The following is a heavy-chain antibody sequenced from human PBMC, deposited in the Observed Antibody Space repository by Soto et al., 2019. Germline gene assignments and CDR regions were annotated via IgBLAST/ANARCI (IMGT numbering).Heavy chain of an antibody. D-gene: IGHD2-2*01. CDR1: GFTFSSYS. Sequence: PGGSLRLSCAASGFTFSSYSINGVRHAPGKGLEWVSSISSSSSYIYYADSVKGRFTISRGNAKNSLYLQMNSLRAEDTAVYYCARDQVVVVPAAIYYYGMDVWGQGTTVTVSS. J-gene: IGHJ6*02. V-gene: IGHV3-21*01. CDR2: ISSSSSYI. CDR3: ARDQVVVVPAAIYYYGMDV.